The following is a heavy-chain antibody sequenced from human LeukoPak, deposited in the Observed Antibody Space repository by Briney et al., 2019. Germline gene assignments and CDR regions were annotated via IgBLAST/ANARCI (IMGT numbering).Heavy chain of an antibody. Sequence: PSETLSLTCTVSGGSISSYYWSWIRQPPGKGLEWIGEINHSGSTNYNPSLKSRVTISVDTSKNQFSLKLSSVTAADTAVYYCARGPLNDYGDYVLGYWGQGTLVTVSS. J-gene: IGHJ4*02. CDR1: GGSISSYY. CDR2: INHSGST. V-gene: IGHV4-34*01. CDR3: ARGPLNDYGDYVLGY. D-gene: IGHD4-17*01.